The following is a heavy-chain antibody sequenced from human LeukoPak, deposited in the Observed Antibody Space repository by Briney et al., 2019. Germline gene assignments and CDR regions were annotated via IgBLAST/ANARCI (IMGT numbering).Heavy chain of an antibody. D-gene: IGHD6-13*01. CDR3: ARDGIAAARTEDFYYYSGMDV. Sequence: AGSLRLSCAASAFTFGSYSMNWDRPAQGEGMEWVSSTRGGSTYIDYAESVQSRFTITRDNAKNALYLQMNSLRAEDTAVYYCARDGIAAARTEDFYYYSGMDVWGQGTTVTVSS. CDR1: AFTFGSYS. CDR2: TRGGSTYI. V-gene: IGHV3-21*01. J-gene: IGHJ6*02.